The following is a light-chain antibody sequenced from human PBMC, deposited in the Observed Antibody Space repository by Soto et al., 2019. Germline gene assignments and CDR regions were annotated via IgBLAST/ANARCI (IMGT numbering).Light chain of an antibody. Sequence: VLTQSAGALSLSPGERGTLSCRASQSVSSNNLAWYQQKPGQAPRLLIYDASNRATGIPDRFSGSGSGTDFTLTISRLEPEDFAVYYCQQYGSSGTFGQGTKVDIK. V-gene: IGKV3-20*01. CDR2: DAS. J-gene: IGKJ1*01. CDR3: QQYGSSGT. CDR1: QSVSSNN.